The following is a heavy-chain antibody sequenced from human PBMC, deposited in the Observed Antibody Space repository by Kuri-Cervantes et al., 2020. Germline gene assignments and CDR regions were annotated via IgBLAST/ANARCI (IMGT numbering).Heavy chain of an antibody. V-gene: IGHV1-3*01. Sequence: ASVKVSCKASGFTFTRYAIHWVRQAPGQRLEWMGWINAGNGNTKYSQKFQGRVSITRDTSASTAYMELSSLRSEDTAVYYCARAKYYYDSSGYLGFDPWGQGTLVTVSS. CDR1: GFTFTRYA. CDR3: ARAKYYYDSSGYLGFDP. CDR2: INAGNGNT. J-gene: IGHJ5*02. D-gene: IGHD3-22*01.